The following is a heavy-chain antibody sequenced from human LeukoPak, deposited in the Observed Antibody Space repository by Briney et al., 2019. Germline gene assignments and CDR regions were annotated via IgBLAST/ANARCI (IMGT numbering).Heavy chain of an antibody. CDR1: GGTFSSYA. CDR3: ARAQGYCSGGSCYGY. Sequence: ASVKVSCKASGGTFSSYAISWVRQAPGQGLEWMGWISAYNGNTNYAQKLQGRVTMTTDTSTSTAYMELRSLRSDDTAVYYCARAQGYCSGGSCYGYWGQGTLVTVSS. CDR2: ISAYNGNT. V-gene: IGHV1-18*01. D-gene: IGHD2-15*01. J-gene: IGHJ4*02.